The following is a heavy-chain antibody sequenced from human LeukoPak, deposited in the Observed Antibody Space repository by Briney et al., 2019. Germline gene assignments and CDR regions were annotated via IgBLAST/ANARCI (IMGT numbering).Heavy chain of an antibody. Sequence: GGSLRLSCAASGFTFSSNSMNWVRQAPGKGLEWVSSISDISDYIFYADSVKGRFTISRDNGKNSLYLQMNSLRVEDTAVYYCATTLTRDSSGSYGALDYWGQGALVTVSS. J-gene: IGHJ4*02. CDR3: ATTLTRDSSGSYGALDY. CDR1: GFTFSSNS. D-gene: IGHD6-19*01. V-gene: IGHV3-21*01. CDR2: ISDISDYI.